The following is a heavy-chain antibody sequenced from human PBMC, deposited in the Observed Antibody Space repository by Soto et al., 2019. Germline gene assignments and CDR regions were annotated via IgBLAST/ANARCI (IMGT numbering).Heavy chain of an antibody. CDR2: INPNSGGT. J-gene: IGHJ6*02. CDR1: GYTFIDYF. D-gene: IGHD6-25*01. V-gene: IGHV1-2*04. CDR3: ARDRAAYYNGLDV. Sequence: QVQLVQSGAEVKKPGASVKVSCKASGYTFIDYFIHWVRQAPGQGLEWMGWINPNSGGTNYAQKFQGWVTMTRDTSISTAYMELSSLKSGDTAVYYCARDRAAYYNGLDVWGQGTTVTVSS.